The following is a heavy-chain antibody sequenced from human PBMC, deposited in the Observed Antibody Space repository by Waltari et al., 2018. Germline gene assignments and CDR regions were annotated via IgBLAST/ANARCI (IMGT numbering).Heavy chain of an antibody. CDR2: IIPIFGTA. Sequence: QVQLVQSGAEVKTPGSSVMVSCKASGGTFSSYATSCVRQAPGQGLEWMGGIIPIFGTANYAQKFQGRVTITADESTSTAYMELSSLRSEDTAVYYCAGGYSSSLYYYYYYMDVWGKGTTVTISS. CDR1: GGTFSSYA. J-gene: IGHJ6*03. V-gene: IGHV1-69*12. D-gene: IGHD6-6*01. CDR3: AGGYSSSLYYYYYYMDV.